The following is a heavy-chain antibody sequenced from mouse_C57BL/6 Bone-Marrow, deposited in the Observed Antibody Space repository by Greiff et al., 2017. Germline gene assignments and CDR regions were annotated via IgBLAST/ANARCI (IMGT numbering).Heavy chain of an antibody. Sequence: EVKLMESGAELVRPGASVKLSCTASGFNIKDDYMHWVKQRPEQGLEWIGWIDPENGDTEYASKFQGKATITADTSSNTAYLQLSSLTSEDTAVYYCTHYYYGSYYFDYGGQGTTLTVSS. CDR3: THYYYGSYYFDY. J-gene: IGHJ2*01. CDR1: GFNIKDDY. D-gene: IGHD1-1*01. V-gene: IGHV14-4*01. CDR2: IDPENGDT.